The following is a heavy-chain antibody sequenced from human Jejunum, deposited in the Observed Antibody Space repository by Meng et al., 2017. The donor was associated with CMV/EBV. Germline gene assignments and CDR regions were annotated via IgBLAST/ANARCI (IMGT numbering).Heavy chain of an antibody. Sequence: LKISCTASGFTFSDYSMHWVRQAPGKGLEWVSAISYSGGSTYYADSVKGRFTISRDNSKNTLYLQMNSLTAEDTAVYYCANSPRDYWGQGTLVTVSS. CDR1: GFTFSDYS. V-gene: IGHV3-23*01. CDR3: ANSPRDY. J-gene: IGHJ4*02. CDR2: ISYSGGST.